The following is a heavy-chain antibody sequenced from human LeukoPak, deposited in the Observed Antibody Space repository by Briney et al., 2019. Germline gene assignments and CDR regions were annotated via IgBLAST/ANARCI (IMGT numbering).Heavy chain of an antibody. CDR2: ISSRGSTI. V-gene: IGHV3-11*01. J-gene: IGHJ4*02. CDR3: ARGEYYDSSGYVDY. D-gene: IGHD3-22*01. CDR1: GFTFSDYY. Sequence: PGGSLRLSCAASGFTFSDYYMSWIRQAPGKGLEWVSYISSRGSTIYYADSGKGRFTISRDNAKNSLYLQMNSLRAEDTAVYYCARGEYYDSSGYVDYWGQGTLITVSS.